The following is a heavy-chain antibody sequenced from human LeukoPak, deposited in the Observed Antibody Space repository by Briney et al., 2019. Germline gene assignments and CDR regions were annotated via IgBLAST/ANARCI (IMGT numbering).Heavy chain of an antibody. CDR1: GFTFDDYG. CDR3: AKGTRGDYYYMDV. J-gene: IGHJ6*03. V-gene: IGHV3-20*04. Sequence: GGSLRLSRAASGFTFDDYGMSWVRQAPGKGLEWVSGINWNGGSTGYADSVKGRFTISRDNAKNSLYLQMNSLRAEDMALYYCAKGTRGDYYYMDVWGKGTTVTVSS. CDR2: INWNGGST. D-gene: IGHD3/OR15-3a*01.